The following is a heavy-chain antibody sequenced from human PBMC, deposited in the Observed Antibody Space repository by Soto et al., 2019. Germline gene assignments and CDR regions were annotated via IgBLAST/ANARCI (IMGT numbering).Heavy chain of an antibody. Sequence: GGSLRLSCAASGFTFSSYAMSWVRQAPGKGLEWVSAISGSGGSTYYADSVKGRFTISRDNSKNTLYLQMNSLRAEDTAVYYCARMEDFWSGYFQNFDYWGQGTLVTVSS. V-gene: IGHV3-23*01. J-gene: IGHJ4*02. CDR1: GFTFSSYA. CDR3: ARMEDFWSGYFQNFDY. D-gene: IGHD3-3*01. CDR2: ISGSGGST.